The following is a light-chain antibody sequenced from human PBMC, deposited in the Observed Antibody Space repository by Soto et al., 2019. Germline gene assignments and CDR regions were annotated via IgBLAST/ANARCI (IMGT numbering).Light chain of an antibody. CDR1: QGISNY. V-gene: IGKV1-27*01. CDR2: AAS. CDR3: QKYNSAAKA. J-gene: IGKJ3*01. Sequence: DIQLTQSPSSLSASVGDRVTITCWASQGISNYLAWYQQKPGKVPKLLIYAASTLQSGVPSRFSGSGSGTDFTLTISSLQPEDVATYYCQKYNSAAKAFGPGTKVDIK.